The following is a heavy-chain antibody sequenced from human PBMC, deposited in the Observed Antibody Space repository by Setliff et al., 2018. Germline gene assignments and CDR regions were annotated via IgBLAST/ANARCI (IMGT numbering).Heavy chain of an antibody. V-gene: IGHV3-11*04. CDR1: GFTFSDYY. J-gene: IGHJ2*01. CDR2: ISSSGSTI. D-gene: IGHD1-1*01. CDR3: ARDMYITGWNAFDL. Sequence: PGGSLRLSCAASGFTFSDYYMSWIRQAPGKGLEWVSYISSSGSTIYYADSVKGRFTISRDNAKNSLYLQMNSLRAEDTAVYYCARDMYITGWNAFDLWGRGTLVTVSS.